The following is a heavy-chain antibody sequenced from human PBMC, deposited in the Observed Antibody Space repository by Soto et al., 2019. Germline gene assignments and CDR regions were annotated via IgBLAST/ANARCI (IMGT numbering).Heavy chain of an antibody. V-gene: IGHV3-21*06. CDR3: AREPEHLTSTFEY. CDR2: ISSTTNYI. J-gene: IGHJ4*02. Sequence: PGGSLRLSCAASGFTFTRYSMNWVRQAPGKGLEWVSSISSTTNYIYYGDSMKGRFTISRDNAKNSLYLEMNSLRAEDTAVYYCAREPEHLTSTFEYWGQGTLVTVSA. CDR1: GFTFTRYS.